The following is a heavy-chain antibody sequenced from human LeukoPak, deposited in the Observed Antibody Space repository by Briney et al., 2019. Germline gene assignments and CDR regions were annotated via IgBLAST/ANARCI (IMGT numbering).Heavy chain of an antibody. D-gene: IGHD1-26*01. CDR3: AREGLYSGSPMAGY. CDR2: ISAYNGNT. J-gene: IGHJ4*02. CDR1: GYTFTSYG. Sequence: ASVKVSCKASGYTFTSYGITWVRQAPGQGLEWMGWISAYNGNTNYARELQGRVTMTTDTSTSTAYMELRSLRSDDTAVYYCAREGLYSGSPMAGYWGQGTLVTVSS. V-gene: IGHV1-18*01.